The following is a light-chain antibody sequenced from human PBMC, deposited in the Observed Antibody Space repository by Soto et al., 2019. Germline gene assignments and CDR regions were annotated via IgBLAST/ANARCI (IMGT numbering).Light chain of an antibody. CDR2: GAS. CDR1: QSVSSN. CDR3: QQFGGSSRT. J-gene: IGKJ1*01. V-gene: IGKV3-20*01. Sequence: ERVMTQSPDTLSVSPGVKVTLTCRASQSVSSNLAWYQQKPGQAPRLLIYGASTRATDIPDRFSGSGSGTDFTLTITRLEPEDFAVYYCQQFGGSSRTFGQGTKVDI.